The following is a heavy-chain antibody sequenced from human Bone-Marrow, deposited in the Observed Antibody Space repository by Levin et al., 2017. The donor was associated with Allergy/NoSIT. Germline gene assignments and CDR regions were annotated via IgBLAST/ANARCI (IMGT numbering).Heavy chain of an antibody. CDR2: ISYDGGNE. CDR3: ARGDLVLAVDPDY. CDR1: GFTFSSYS. Sequence: PGGSLRLSCTASGFTFSSYSLHWVRQAPGKGLEWVALISYDGGNENYADSVKGRFTISRDNYKNTLYLQMNSLRPEDTAVYFCARGDLVLAVDPDYWGQGTLVTVAS. V-gene: IGHV3-30-3*01. J-gene: IGHJ4*02. D-gene: IGHD2-8*02.